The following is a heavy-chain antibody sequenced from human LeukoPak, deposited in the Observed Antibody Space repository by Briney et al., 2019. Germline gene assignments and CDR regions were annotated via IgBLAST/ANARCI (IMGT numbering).Heavy chain of an antibody. D-gene: IGHD1-26*01. CDR3: AKPTSGDGSFLIDY. Sequence: PGGSLRLSCAASGFTFSSYGMHWVRQAPGKGLAWVAVIWYDGSYTYYAESVKGRFTISRDNSRNTLYLQMSSLRAEDTAAYYCAKPTSGDGSFLIDYWGQGTLVIVSS. J-gene: IGHJ4*02. CDR1: GFTFSSYG. V-gene: IGHV3-33*03. CDR2: IWYDGSYT.